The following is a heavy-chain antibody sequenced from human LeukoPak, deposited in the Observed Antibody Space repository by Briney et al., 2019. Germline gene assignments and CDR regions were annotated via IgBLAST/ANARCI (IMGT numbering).Heavy chain of an antibody. J-gene: IGHJ3*02. CDR3: AKAYSYGFFDAFDI. CDR1: GFTSSSYG. D-gene: IGHD5-18*01. CDR2: ISYDGSNK. Sequence: GGSLRLSCAASGFTSSSYGMHWVRQAPGKGLEWVAVISYDGSNKYYADSVKGRFTISRDNSKNTLYLQMNSLRAEDTAVYYCAKAYSYGFFDAFDIWGQGTMVTVSS. V-gene: IGHV3-30*18.